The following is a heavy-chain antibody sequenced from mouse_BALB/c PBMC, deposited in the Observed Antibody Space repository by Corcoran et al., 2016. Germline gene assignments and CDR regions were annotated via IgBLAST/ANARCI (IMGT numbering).Heavy chain of an antibody. D-gene: IGHD1-1*01. CDR3: ARKDYGSSSWFAY. CDR1: GYTFTDYN. J-gene: IGHJ3*01. Sequence: EVLLQQSGPERVKPGAALKIPCKASGYTFTDYNMDWVKQSHGKSLEWIGDINPNNGGTIYNQKFKGKATLTVDKSSSTVYMELRSLTSEDTAVYYCARKDYGSSSWFAYWGQGTLVTVSA. CDR2: INPNNGGT. V-gene: IGHV1-18*01.